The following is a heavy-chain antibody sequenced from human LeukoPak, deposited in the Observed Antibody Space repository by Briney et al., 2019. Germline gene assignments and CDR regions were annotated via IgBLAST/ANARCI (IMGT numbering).Heavy chain of an antibody. V-gene: IGHV4-61*10. Sequence: SETLSLTCTVSGGSISSGSYYWSWIRQPAGKGLEWIGYIYYSGSTNYNPSLKSRVTISVDTSKNQFSLKLSSVAAADTAVYYCARDDLDAFDIWGQGTMVTVSS. J-gene: IGHJ3*02. CDR3: ARDDLDAFDI. CDR2: IYYSGST. CDR1: GGSISSGSYY.